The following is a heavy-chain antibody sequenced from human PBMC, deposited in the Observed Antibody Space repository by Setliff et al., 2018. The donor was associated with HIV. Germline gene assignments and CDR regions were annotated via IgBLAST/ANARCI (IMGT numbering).Heavy chain of an antibody. J-gene: IGHJ4*02. CDR2: IYYSGST. Sequence: SETLSLTCTVSGASISSSSYYWGWIRQPPGKGLEWIGSIYYSGSTYYNPSLKSRVTISVDTSKNQFSLKLSSVTAADTAVYYCARIYDYGSYYFDYWGQGTLVTVSS. D-gene: IGHD4-17*01. CDR3: ARIYDYGSYYFDY. CDR1: GASISSSSYY. V-gene: IGHV4-39*07.